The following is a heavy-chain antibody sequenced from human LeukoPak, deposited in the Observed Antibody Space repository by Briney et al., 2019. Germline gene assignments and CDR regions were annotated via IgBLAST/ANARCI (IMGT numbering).Heavy chain of an antibody. Sequence: GGSLRLSCAASGFTFSSYAMHWVRQAPGKGLEWVAVISYDGSNKYYADSVKGRFTISRDNSKNTLYLQMNSLRAEDTAVYYCAKDQTLSAGTSTWHFDYWGQGTLVTVSS. V-gene: IGHV3-30-3*01. D-gene: IGHD6-19*01. CDR2: ISYDGSNK. CDR3: AKDQTLSAGTSTWHFDY. J-gene: IGHJ4*02. CDR1: GFTFSSYA.